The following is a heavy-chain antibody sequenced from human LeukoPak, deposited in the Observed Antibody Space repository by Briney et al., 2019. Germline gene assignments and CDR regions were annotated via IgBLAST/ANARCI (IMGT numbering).Heavy chain of an antibody. CDR1: GYTFTGYY. CDR3: ARAYYYDSSGYYRN. V-gene: IGHV1-2*06. D-gene: IGHD3-22*01. CDR2: INPNSGGT. Sequence: GASVKVSCKASGYTFTGYYMHWVRQAPGQGLEWMGRINPNSGGTNHAQKFQGRVTMNRDTSISTAYMELSRLRSDDTAVYYCARAYYYDSSGYYRNWGQGTLVTVSS. J-gene: IGHJ4*02.